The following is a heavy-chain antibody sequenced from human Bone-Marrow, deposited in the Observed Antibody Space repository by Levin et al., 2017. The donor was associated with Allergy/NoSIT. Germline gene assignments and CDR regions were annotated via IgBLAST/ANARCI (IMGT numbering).Heavy chain of an antibody. CDR2: ISGSGGSP. D-gene: IGHD5-24*01. Sequence: GGSLRLSCAASGFTFSSYAMSWVRQAPGKGLEWVSAISGSGGSPYYADSVKGRFTISRDNSKNTLYLQMNSLRAEDTAVYYCAKDAPSRDGYNSYYFDYWGQGTLVTVSS. CDR3: AKDAPSRDGYNSYYFDY. CDR1: GFTFSSYA. J-gene: IGHJ4*02. V-gene: IGHV3-23*01.